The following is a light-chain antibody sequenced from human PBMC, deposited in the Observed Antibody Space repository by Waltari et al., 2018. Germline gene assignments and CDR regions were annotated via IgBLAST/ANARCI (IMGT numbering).Light chain of an antibody. CDR2: WAS. V-gene: IGKV4-1*01. CDR3: QQYYTVPVS. J-gene: IGKJ3*01. CDR1: QTVLDPSNNQNY. Sequence: DIVMTQSPDSLAVSLGQRATSNRKSSQTVLDPSNNQNYLAWYQQKSGQPPKVLVYWASTRESGVPDRFSGSGSGTDFTLTIDNLQADDVAIYYCQQYYTVPVSFGPGTTVDLK.